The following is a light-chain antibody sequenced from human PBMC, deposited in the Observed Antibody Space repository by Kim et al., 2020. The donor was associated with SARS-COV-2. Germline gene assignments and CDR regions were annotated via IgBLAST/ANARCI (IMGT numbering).Light chain of an antibody. V-gene: IGLV2-14*03. Sequence: QSALTQPASVSGSPGQSITISCTGSSSDVGAYNYVSWYQQHPDKAPKLMIYDVTIRPSGVSNRFSGSKSGNTASLTISGLQPEDEADYYCSSYTSSTTWVFGGGTQLTVL. CDR3: SSYTSSTTWV. CDR1: SSDVGAYNY. CDR2: DVT. J-gene: IGLJ3*02.